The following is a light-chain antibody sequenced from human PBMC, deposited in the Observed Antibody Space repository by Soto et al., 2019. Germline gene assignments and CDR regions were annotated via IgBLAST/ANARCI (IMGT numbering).Light chain of an antibody. CDR3: QSYDSEVNGLYV. CDR1: SSDVGGYNF. Sequence: QSALTQPASVSGSPGQSITISCTGSSSDVGGYNFVSWYQHLPGTVPRLMIYEVTYRPSGISSRFSGSKSGNTASLTISGLQPEDEAYYYCQSYDSEVNGLYVFGTGTKLTVL. V-gene: IGLV2-14*01. J-gene: IGLJ1*01. CDR2: EVT.